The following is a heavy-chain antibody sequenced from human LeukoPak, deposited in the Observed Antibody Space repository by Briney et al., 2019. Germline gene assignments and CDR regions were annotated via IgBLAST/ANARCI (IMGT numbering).Heavy chain of an antibody. CDR1: GFIFADYS. Sequence: GGSLRLSCTVSGFIFADYSMSWVRQAPGKGLEWVGFGYGGTREYAASVKGRFTISRDDSKSIAYLQMNRLKTEDTVVYYCISWISTDGLKAWGQGTMVTVSS. CDR3: ISWISTDGLKA. D-gene: IGHD2-2*03. CDR2: GYGGTR. J-gene: IGHJ3*01. V-gene: IGHV3-49*04.